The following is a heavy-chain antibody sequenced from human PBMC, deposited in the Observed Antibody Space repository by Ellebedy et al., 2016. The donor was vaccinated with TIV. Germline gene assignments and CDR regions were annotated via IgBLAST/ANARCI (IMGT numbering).Heavy chain of an antibody. Sequence: GESLKISCAASGFTFIIYSLNWVRQAPGKGLEWVSYISSSSRTIYYADSVKGRFTISRDNAKNSLYLQMNSLRAEDTVVYYCAAAAGAGDDAFDIWGQGTMVTVSS. J-gene: IGHJ3*02. CDR3: AAAAGAGDDAFDI. V-gene: IGHV3-48*01. D-gene: IGHD6-13*01. CDR1: GFTFIIYS. CDR2: ISSSSRTI.